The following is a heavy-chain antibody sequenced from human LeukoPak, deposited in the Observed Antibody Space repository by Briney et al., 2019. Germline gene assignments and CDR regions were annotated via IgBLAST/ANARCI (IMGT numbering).Heavy chain of an antibody. CDR2: INHSGST. J-gene: IGHJ6*03. Sequence: SETLSLTCAVYGGSFSGYYWSWIRQPPGKGLEWIGEINHSGSTNYDPSLKSRVTISVDTSKNQFSLKLSSVTAADTAVYYCARQIRGVIFAYYYYYYMDVWGKGTTVTISS. CDR1: GGSFSGYY. D-gene: IGHD3-10*01. CDR3: ARQIRGVIFAYYYYYYMDV. V-gene: IGHV4-34*01.